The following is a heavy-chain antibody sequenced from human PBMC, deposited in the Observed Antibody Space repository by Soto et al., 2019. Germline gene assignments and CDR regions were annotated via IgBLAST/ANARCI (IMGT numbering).Heavy chain of an antibody. CDR1: GGSLSSGSYY. V-gene: IGHV4-39*01. Sequence: QLQLQESGPGLVKPSETLTLTCTVSGGSLSSGSYYWGWIRQPPGKGLEWIGSIPYSGNTYYNPSLKTRVTLSVDASKNEFSLKLCSVTAADTAVYYCARPFAAQTVAGFDSWGQGTLVTVSS. J-gene: IGHJ4*02. CDR3: ARPFAAQTVAGFDS. D-gene: IGHD6-19*01. CDR2: IPYSGNT.